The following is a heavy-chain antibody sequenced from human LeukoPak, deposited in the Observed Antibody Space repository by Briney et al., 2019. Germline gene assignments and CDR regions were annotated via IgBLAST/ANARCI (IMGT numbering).Heavy chain of an antibody. CDR1: GGSISSGDYY. CDR3: ARYCSGGSCQIPNWFDP. Sequence: PSETLSLTCTVSGGSISSGDYYWSWVRQPPGKGLEWIGYIYYSGSTYYNPSLKSRVTISVDTSKNQFSLKLSSVTAADTAVYYCARYCSGGSCQIPNWFDPWGQGTLVTVSS. J-gene: IGHJ5*02. V-gene: IGHV4-30-4*08. CDR2: IYYSGST. D-gene: IGHD2-15*01.